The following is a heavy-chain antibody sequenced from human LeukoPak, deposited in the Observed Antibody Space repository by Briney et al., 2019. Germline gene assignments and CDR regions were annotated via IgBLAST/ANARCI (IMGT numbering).Heavy chain of an antibody. Sequence: SVKVSCKASGFTFTSSAMQWVRQARGQRLKWIGWIVVGSGNTNYAQKFQERVTITRDMSTSTAYMELSSLRSEDTAVYYCAAETMVRGVIIAWGVWGQGTTVTVSS. V-gene: IGHV1-58*02. J-gene: IGHJ6*02. CDR2: IVVGSGNT. D-gene: IGHD3-10*01. CDR1: GFTFTSSA. CDR3: AAETMVRGVIIAWGV.